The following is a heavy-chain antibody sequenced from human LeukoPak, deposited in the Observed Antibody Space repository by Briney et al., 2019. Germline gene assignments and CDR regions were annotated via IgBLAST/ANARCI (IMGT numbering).Heavy chain of an antibody. J-gene: IGHJ6*03. CDR3: ARRGLAAAGIPFYYYYYYMDV. CDR1: GGSISSYY. CDR2: IYYSGST. Sequence: SETLSLTCTVSGGSISSYYWSWIRQPPGKGLEWIGYIYYSGSTNYNPSLKSRVTISVDTSKNQFSLKLSSVTAADTAGYYCARRGLAAAGIPFYYYYYYMDVWGKGTTVTVSS. D-gene: IGHD6-13*01. V-gene: IGHV4-59*01.